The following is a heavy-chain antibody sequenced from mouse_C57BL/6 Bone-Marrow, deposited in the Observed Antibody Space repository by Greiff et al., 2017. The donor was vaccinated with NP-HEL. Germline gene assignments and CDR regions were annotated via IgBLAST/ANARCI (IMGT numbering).Heavy chain of an antibody. Sequence: QVQLQQPGAELVMPGASVKLSCKASGYTFTSYWMHWVKQRPGQGLEWIGEIDPSDSYTNYNQKFKGKSTLTVDKSSSTAYMQLSSLTSEDSAVYYCARSLLWYWFAYWGQGTLVTVSA. V-gene: IGHV1-69*01. D-gene: IGHD2-1*01. J-gene: IGHJ3*01. CDR2: IDPSDSYT. CDR1: GYTFTSYW. CDR3: ARSLLWYWFAY.